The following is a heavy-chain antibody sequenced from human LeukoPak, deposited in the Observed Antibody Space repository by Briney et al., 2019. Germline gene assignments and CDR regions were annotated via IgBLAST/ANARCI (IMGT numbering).Heavy chain of an antibody. CDR2: MNPNSGNT. CDR1: GYTFTNYD. D-gene: IGHD6-13*01. J-gene: IGHJ6*03. V-gene: IGHV1-8*03. Sequence: ASVKVSCKASGYTFTNYDINWVRQATGQGLEWMGWMNPNSGNTGYGQKFQGRVTITRDTSAGTAYMELTSLRSEDMAVYYCARGRGTGGSNRDFYFYYYMDVWGNGTTVIVSS. CDR3: ARGRGTGGSNRDFYFYYYMDV.